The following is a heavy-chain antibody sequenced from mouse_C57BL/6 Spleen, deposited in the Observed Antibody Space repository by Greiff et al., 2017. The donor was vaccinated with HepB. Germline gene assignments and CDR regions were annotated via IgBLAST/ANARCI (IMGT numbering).Heavy chain of an antibody. V-gene: IGHV1-82*01. J-gene: IGHJ1*03. CDR1: GYAFSSSW. D-gene: IGHD4-1*01. CDR3: ARPNWEGRYFDV. Sequence: QVQLQQSGPELVKPGASVKISCKASGYAFSSSWMNWVKQRPGKGLEWIGRIYPGDGDTNYNGKFKGKATLTADKSSSTAYMQLSSLTSEDSAVYFCARPNWEGRYFDVWGTGTTVTVSS. CDR2: IYPGDGDT.